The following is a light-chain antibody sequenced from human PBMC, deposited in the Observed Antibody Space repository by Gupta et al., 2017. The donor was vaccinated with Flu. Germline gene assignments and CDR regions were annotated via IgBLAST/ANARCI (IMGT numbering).Light chain of an antibody. CDR1: QSISYY. V-gene: IGKV3-11*01. J-gene: IGKJ4*01. CDR3: QQRDYWPIT. Sequence: PAALSLSPGERATLSCRASQSISYYLAWYQQKPGQAPRLLIYDGSNRATGIPARFSGSGSGTEFTLTITSLEPEDFAFYYCQQRDYWPITFGGGTKVQIK. CDR2: DGS.